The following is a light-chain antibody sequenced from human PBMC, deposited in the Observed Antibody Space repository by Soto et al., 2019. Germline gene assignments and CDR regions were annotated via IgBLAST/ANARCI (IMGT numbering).Light chain of an antibody. J-gene: IGKJ4*01. CDR2: LGS. CDR3: MQALQYPLT. Sequence: DIVMTQSPLSLPVTPGEPASISCRSSQSLLHSNGYNYLDWYLQKPGQSQKLLIFLGSNRASGVPERFSGSGSGTDFTLKISRVEAEDVGVYYCMQALQYPLTFGGGTKVEIK. V-gene: IGKV2-28*01. CDR1: QSLLHSNGYNY.